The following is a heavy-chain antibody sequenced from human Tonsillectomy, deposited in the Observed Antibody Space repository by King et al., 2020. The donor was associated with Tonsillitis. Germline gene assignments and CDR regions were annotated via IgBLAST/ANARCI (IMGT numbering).Heavy chain of an antibody. V-gene: IGHV1-2*02. Sequence: VQLVESGAEVKKPGASVKVSCKASGYSFTDYYMHWVRQAPGQGLEWMGWINPNSGGTKYAQKFQGRVTMTRDTSISTAYMEMNRLRSDDTVVYYCARGTGGFDNCGQGTLVTVSS. D-gene: IGHD1-14*01. CDR1: GYSFTDYY. CDR3: ARGTGGFDN. J-gene: IGHJ4*02. CDR2: INPNSGGT.